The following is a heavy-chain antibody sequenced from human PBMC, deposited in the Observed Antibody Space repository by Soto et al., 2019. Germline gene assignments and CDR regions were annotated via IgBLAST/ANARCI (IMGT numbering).Heavy chain of an antibody. J-gene: IGHJ3*02. V-gene: IGHV3-30-3*01. D-gene: IGHD3-10*01. Sequence: PGGSLRLSCAASGFTFSSCAMHWVRQAPGKGLEWVAHISYDGNNKYYADSVKGRFTISRDNAKNSLYLQMNSLRAEDTAVYYCARDRPITMVRGVIRAPDAFDIWGQGTMVTVSS. CDR2: ISYDGNNK. CDR3: ARDRPITMVRGVIRAPDAFDI. CDR1: GFTFSSCA.